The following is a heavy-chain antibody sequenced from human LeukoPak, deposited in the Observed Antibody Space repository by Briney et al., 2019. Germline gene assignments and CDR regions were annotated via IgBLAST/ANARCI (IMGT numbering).Heavy chain of an antibody. CDR3: ARQGVIVVVPAAIDY. Sequence: SETLSLTCTVSGGSISSSSYYWGWIRQPPGKGLEWIGSIYYSGSTYYNPSLKSRVTISVDTSKNQFSLKLSSVTAADTAVYYCARQGVIVVVPAAIDYWGQGTLVTVSS. CDR2: IYYSGST. V-gene: IGHV4-39*01. D-gene: IGHD2-2*02. CDR1: GGSISSSSYY. J-gene: IGHJ4*02.